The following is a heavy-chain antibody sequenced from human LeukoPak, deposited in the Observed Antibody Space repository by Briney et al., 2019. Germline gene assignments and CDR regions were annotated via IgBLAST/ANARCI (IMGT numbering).Heavy chain of an antibody. J-gene: IGHJ6*03. V-gene: IGHV3-49*04. CDR2: IRSKTYGGTT. CDR3: TRDFYSSSEGFYSYYMDV. Sequence: GGSLRLSCTASGFTFGDYAMSWVRRAPGKGLEWVGFIRSKTYGGTTDFAASVKGRFTISRDDSKSIAYLQMNSLKTEDTAVYYCTRDFYSSSEGFYSYYMDVWGRGTTVTVSS. D-gene: IGHD6-6*01. CDR1: GFTFGDYA.